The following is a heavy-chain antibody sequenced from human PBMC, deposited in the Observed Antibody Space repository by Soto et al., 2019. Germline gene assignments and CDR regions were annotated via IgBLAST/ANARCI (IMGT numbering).Heavy chain of an antibody. Sequence: GESLKISCKGSGYSFTSYWISWVRQMPGKGLEWMGRIDPSDSYTNYSPSFQGHVTISADKSISTAYLQWSSLKASDTAMYYCARHPSDYDILPGYFTCDYWGQGTLCTVSS. D-gene: IGHD3-9*01. CDR1: GYSFTSYW. J-gene: IGHJ4*02. CDR3: ARHPSDYDILPGYFTCDY. CDR2: IDPSDSYT. V-gene: IGHV5-10-1*01.